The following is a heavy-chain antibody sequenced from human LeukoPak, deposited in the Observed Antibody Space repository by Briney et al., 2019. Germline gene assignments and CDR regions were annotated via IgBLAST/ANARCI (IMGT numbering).Heavy chain of an antibody. CDR1: GFTFSSYW. D-gene: IGHD1-26*01. Sequence: GGSLRLXCAASGFTFSSYWMSWVRQAPGKGLEWVANIKQDGSEKYYVDSVKGRFTISRDNSKNTLYLQMNSLRAEDTAVYYCAKDPKTLAKYSGSYYVEWGQGTLVTVSS. CDR3: AKDPKTLAKYSGSYYVE. CDR2: IKQDGSEK. V-gene: IGHV3-7*03. J-gene: IGHJ4*02.